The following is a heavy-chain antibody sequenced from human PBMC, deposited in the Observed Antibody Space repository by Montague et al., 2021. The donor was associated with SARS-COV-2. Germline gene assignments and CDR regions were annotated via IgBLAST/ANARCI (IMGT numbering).Heavy chain of an antibody. J-gene: IGHJ6*02. D-gene: IGHD4-11*01. CDR3: AVNSNYYYYYGMDV. CDR1: GGSFSGYY. CDR2: INHSGST. Sequence: SETLSLTCAVYGGSFSGYYWSWIRQPPGKGLEWIGEINHSGSTNYNQSLKSRVTISVDTSKNQFSLKLSSVTAADTAVYYCAVNSNYYYYYGMDVWGQGTTVTVSS. V-gene: IGHV4-34*01.